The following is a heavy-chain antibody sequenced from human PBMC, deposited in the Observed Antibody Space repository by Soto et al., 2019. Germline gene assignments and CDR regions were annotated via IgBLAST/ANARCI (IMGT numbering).Heavy chain of an antibody. Sequence: QVQLQESGPGLVQPSQTLSLTCTVTGGSISSGDNYWGWIRQPPGKGLEWIAYISYRGSTSYNSSLRSRLTISLEKSKNLFSLELSSVTAADTAIYFCARHLYGRGMDVWGQGTTVTVSS. V-gene: IGHV4-30-4*01. CDR3: ARHLYGRGMDV. CDR1: GGSISSGDNY. CDR2: ISYRGST. J-gene: IGHJ6*02. D-gene: IGHD2-2*02.